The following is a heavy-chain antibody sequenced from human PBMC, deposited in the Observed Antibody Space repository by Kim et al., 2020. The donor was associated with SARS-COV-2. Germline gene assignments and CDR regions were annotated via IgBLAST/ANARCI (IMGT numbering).Heavy chain of an antibody. Sequence: GGSLRLSCAASGFTFSSYGMHWVRQAPGKGLEWVAVISYDGSNKYYADSVKGRFTISRDNSKNTLYLQMNSLRAEDTAVYYCAKPSIAAAGTFDYWGQGTLVTVSS. D-gene: IGHD6-13*01. CDR1: GFTFSSYG. V-gene: IGHV3-30*18. CDR3: AKPSIAAAGTFDY. CDR2: ISYDGSNK. J-gene: IGHJ4*02.